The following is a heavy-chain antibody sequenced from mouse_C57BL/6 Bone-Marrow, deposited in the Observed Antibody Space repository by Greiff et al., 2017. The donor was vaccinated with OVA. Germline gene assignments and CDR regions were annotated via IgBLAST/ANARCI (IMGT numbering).Heavy chain of an antibody. CDR3: AREGEY. CDR2: ISDGGSYT. J-gene: IGHJ2*01. CDR1: GFTFSSYA. Sequence: EVQGVESGGGLVKPGGSLKLSCAASGFTFSSYAMSWVRQTPEKRLEWVATISDGGSYTYYPDNVKGRFTISRDNAKNNLYLQMSHLKSEDTAMYYCAREGEYWGQGTTLTVSS. V-gene: IGHV5-4*01.